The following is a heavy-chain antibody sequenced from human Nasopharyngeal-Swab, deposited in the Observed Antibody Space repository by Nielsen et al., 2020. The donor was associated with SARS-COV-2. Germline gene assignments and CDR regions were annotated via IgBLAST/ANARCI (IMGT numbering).Heavy chain of an antibody. CDR3: AKLSGGYYDSSGLIY. CDR2: ISWNSGSI. V-gene: IGHV3-9*01. D-gene: IGHD3-22*01. CDR1: GFTFDDYA. Sequence: SLKISCAASGFTFDDYARHWVRQARGKGLEWVSGISWNSGSIGYADSVKGRFTISRDNAKNSLYLQMNSLRAEDTALYYCAKLSGGYYDSSGLIYWGQGTLVTVSS. J-gene: IGHJ4*02.